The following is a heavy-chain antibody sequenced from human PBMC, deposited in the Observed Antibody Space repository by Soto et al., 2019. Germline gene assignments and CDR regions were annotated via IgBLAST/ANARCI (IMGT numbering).Heavy chain of an antibody. Sequence: EVQLLESGGGLVQPGGSLRLSCAASGFTFSTYAMSWVRQAPGKGLEWVSGISGXXXXXXYADSVKGRFTISRDNSKXXXXXXXXXXXXXXXXXXXXXXXXXXXGSDGAPFDYWGQGTRVTVSS. CDR3: XXXXXXXGSDGAPFDY. V-gene: IGHV3-23*01. CDR2: ISGXXXXX. CDR1: GFTFSTYA. J-gene: IGHJ4*02. D-gene: IGHD3-10*01.